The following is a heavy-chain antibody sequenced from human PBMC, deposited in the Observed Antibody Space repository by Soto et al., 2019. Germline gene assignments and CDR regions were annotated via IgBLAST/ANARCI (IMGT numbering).Heavy chain of an antibody. J-gene: IGHJ4*02. V-gene: IGHV4-4*08. D-gene: IGHD3-16*01. CDR3: ARISSHGPYAY. Sequence: QVQLQESGPGVVKPSETLSLTCTISGGSISGYYWTWIRQSPGKGLEYIGYVYNGNTNYNPSLNIPVTISVDTSKTQFSLTLSSVPAADTAVSYCARISSHGPYAYWGQGTLVTVSS. CDR2: VYNGNT. CDR1: GGSISGYY.